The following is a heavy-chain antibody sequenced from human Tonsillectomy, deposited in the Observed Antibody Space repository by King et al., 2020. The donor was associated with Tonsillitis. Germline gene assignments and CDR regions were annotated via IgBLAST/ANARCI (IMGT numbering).Heavy chain of an antibody. V-gene: IGHV1-69*09. CDR3: ARGQYVSGWYRFDY. CDR2: IIPIIGMA. D-gene: IGHD6-19*01. CDR1: GVTFSNYA. Sequence: QLVESGAEVKKPGSSVKVSCKASGVTFSNYAFSWVRQAPGQGLEWMGRIIPIIGMADYAQRFQGRVTITADTSTSTAYGELSSLRSEDTAVYYCARGQYVSGWYRFDYWGQGTLVTVSS. J-gene: IGHJ4*02.